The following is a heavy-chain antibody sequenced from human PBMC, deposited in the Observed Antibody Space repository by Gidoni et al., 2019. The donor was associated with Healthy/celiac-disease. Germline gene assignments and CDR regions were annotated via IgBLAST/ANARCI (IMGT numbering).Heavy chain of an antibody. V-gene: IGHV4-59*01. D-gene: IGHD6-19*01. CDR2: IYYSGST. CDR1: GGSISSYY. Sequence: QVQLQESGPGLVKPSETLSLTCTVSGGSISSYYWSWIRQPSRKGLEWFGYIYYSGSTNYNPSRKSRVTISVDTSKNQFSLKLSSVTAADTAVYYCARADSSGPLLFDYWGQGTLVTVSS. CDR3: ARADSSGPLLFDY. J-gene: IGHJ4*02.